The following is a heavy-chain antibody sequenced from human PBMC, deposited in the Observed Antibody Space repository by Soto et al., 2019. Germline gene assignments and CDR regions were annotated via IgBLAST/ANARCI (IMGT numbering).Heavy chain of an antibody. D-gene: IGHD3-10*01. CDR3: ARDVEVVLLWFGELSWFDP. V-gene: IGHV1-3*01. J-gene: IGHJ5*02. CDR2: INAGNGNT. Sequence: QVQLVQSGAEVKKPGASVKVSCKASGYTFTSYAMHWVRQAPGQRLEWMGWINAGNGNTKYSQKFQGRVTITRDTSASTAYMELSSLRSDDTAVYYCARDVEVVLLWFGELSWFDPWGQGTLVTVSS. CDR1: GYTFTSYA.